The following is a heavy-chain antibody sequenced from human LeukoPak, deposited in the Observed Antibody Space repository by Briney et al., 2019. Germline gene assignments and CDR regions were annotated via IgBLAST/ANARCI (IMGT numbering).Heavy chain of an antibody. CDR1: GYTFTGYF. CDR2: INPNSGGT. CDR3: ARGAAGAIRY. J-gene: IGHJ4*02. D-gene: IGHD1-26*01. V-gene: IGHV1-2*06. Sequence: GASVKVSCKASGYTFTGYFMYWVRQAPGQGLEWMGRINPNSGGTNYAQKFQDRVTMTRDTSISTAYMELRSLRSDDTAVYYCARGAAGAIRYWGQGTLVTVSS.